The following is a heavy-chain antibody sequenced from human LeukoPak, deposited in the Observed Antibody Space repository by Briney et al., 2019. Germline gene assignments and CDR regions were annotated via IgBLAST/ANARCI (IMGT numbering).Heavy chain of an antibody. CDR3: ARINYYYYGMDV. V-gene: IGHV3-64*01. CDR2: ISSNGGST. Sequence: GGSLRLSCAASGFTFSSYVMHWVRQAPGKGLEYVSAISSNGGSTYYANSVKGRFTISRDNSKNTLYLQMGSLRAEDMAVYYCARINYYYYGMDVWGQGTTVTVSS. J-gene: IGHJ6*02. CDR1: GFTFSSYV.